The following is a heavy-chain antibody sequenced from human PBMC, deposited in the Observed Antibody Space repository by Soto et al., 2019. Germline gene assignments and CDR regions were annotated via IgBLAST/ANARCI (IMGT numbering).Heavy chain of an antibody. CDR1: GFTFTSYG. J-gene: IGHJ4*02. CDR3: ARSHSYCGADCFDY. D-gene: IGHD2-21*01. CDR2: VSPYNANT. V-gene: IGHV1-18*01. Sequence: ASVKVSCKASGFTFTSYGINWMRQAPGQGIEWMGLVSPYNANTHYAQKLQGRVSMTTDTSTNTAYMELRSLRSDDTAVYYCARSHSYCGADCFDYWGQGTLVTVSS.